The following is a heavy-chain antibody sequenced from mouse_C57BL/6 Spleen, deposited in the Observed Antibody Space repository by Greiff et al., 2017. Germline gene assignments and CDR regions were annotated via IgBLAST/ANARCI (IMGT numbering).Heavy chain of an antibody. Sequence: DVMLVESGEGLVKPGGSLKLSCAASGFTFSSYAMSWVRQTPEKRLEWVAYISSGGDYIYYADTVKGRFTISRDNARNTLYLQMSSLKSEDTAMYYCTRGYGWYFDVWGTGTTVTVSS. CDR2: ISSGGDYI. CDR3: TRGYGWYFDV. V-gene: IGHV5-9-1*02. CDR1: GFTFSSYA. D-gene: IGHD2-14*01. J-gene: IGHJ1*03.